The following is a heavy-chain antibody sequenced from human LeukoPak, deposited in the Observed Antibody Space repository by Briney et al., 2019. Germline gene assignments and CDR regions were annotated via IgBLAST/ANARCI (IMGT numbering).Heavy chain of an antibody. CDR1: GGSINSYY. CDR3: AREGVTKYYFDY. V-gene: IGHV4-59*01. J-gene: IGHJ4*02. Sequence: SETLSLTCIVSGGSINSYYWSWIRQPPGKGLEWIGYIYYSGSTDYNPSLKSRVTISVDTSKNQFSLKLSSVTAADTAVYYCAREGVTKYYFDYWGQGTLVTVSS. D-gene: IGHD4-11*01. CDR2: IYYSGST.